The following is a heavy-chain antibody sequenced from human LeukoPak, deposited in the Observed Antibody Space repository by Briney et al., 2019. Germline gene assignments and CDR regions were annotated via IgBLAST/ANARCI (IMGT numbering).Heavy chain of an antibody. J-gene: IGHJ3*02. V-gene: IGHV3-48*03. Sequence: PGASLRLSCAASGFTFSSYAMSWVRQAPGKGLEWVSYISSSGSTIYYADSVKGRFTISRDNAKNSLYLQMNSLRAEDTAVYYCAREGWRDGWNDVEAFDIWGQGTMVTVSS. D-gene: IGHD1-1*01. CDR1: GFTFSSYA. CDR3: AREGWRDGWNDVEAFDI. CDR2: ISSSGSTI.